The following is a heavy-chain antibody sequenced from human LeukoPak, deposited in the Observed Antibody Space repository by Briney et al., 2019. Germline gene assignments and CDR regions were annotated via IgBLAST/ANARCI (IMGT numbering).Heavy chain of an antibody. CDR2: ISGSGGST. CDR1: GFTFSSYA. D-gene: IGHD2-21*02. Sequence: GGSLRLSCAASGFTFSSYAMSWVRQAPGKGLEWVSAISGSGGSTYYADSVKGRFTISRDNSKNTLYLQMNSLRAEDTAVYYCAKHRPYCGGDCYSSYYFDYWGQGTLVTVSS. V-gene: IGHV3-23*01. J-gene: IGHJ4*02. CDR3: AKHRPYCGGDCYSSYYFDY.